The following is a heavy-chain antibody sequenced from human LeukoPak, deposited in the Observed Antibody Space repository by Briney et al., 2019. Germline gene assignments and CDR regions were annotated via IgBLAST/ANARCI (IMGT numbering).Heavy chain of an antibody. V-gene: IGHV3-23*01. J-gene: IGHJ4*02. D-gene: IGHD3-22*01. CDR2: ISGGGGST. Sequence: GGSLRLSCAASGFTFSSYAMSWVRQAPGKGLEWVSAISGGGGSTYYADSVKGRFTISGDNSKNTLYLQMNSLRAEDTAVYYCAKLWRSGYYYFDYWGQGTLVTVSS. CDR1: GFTFSSYA. CDR3: AKLWRSGYYYFDY.